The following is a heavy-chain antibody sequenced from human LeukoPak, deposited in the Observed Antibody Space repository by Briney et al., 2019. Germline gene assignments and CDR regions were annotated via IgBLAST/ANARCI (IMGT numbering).Heavy chain of an antibody. V-gene: IGHV3-7*01. D-gene: IGHD4-17*01. J-gene: IGHJ4*02. Sequence: GGSLRLSCAASGFTFSSYWMSWVRQAPGKGLEWVANIKQDGSEKYYVDSVKGRFTISRDNAKNSLYLQMNSLRAEDTAVYYCASNDYVDSFDYWGQGTLVTVSS. CDR3: ASNDYVDSFDY. CDR2: IKQDGSEK. CDR1: GFTFSSYW.